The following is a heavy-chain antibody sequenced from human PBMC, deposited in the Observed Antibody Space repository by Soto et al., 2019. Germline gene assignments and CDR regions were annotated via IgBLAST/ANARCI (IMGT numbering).Heavy chain of an antibody. CDR3: ARGFFDSSGPGVAFD. CDR2: MYYSGST. D-gene: IGHD3-22*01. CDR1: GGSISDFY. Sequence: SETLSLTCSVSGGSISDFYWGWIRQPPGRGLEWVAYMYYSGSTKSNPSLKSRVNISVDMSKKEFSLKLSSVTAADTAAYHCARGFFDSSGPGVAFDIGAQGQWSPSPQ. J-gene: IGHJ3*02. V-gene: IGHV4-59*01.